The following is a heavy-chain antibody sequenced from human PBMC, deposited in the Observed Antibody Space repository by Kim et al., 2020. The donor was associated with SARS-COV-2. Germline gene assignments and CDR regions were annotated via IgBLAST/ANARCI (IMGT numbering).Heavy chain of an antibody. CDR3: ARLDYYGSGSYTNWFDP. D-gene: IGHD3-10*01. CDR1: GYSFTSYW. Sequence: GEYLKISCKGSGYSFTSYWISWVRQMPGKGLEWMGRIDLSDSYTNYSPSFQGHVTISADKSISTAYLQWSSLKASDTAMYYCARLDYYGSGSYTNWFDPWGQGTLVTVSS. CDR2: IDLSDSYT. V-gene: IGHV5-10-1*01. J-gene: IGHJ5*02.